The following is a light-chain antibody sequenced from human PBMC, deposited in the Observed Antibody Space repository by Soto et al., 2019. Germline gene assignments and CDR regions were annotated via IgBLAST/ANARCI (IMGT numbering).Light chain of an antibody. V-gene: IGKV3-20*01. CDR1: QSIVGF. Sequence: EIVLTQSPATLSLSPGGRATLFCRVSQSIVGFLAWYQQRPGQPPRLLIYGASSRETGIPDRFSGSGSGTDFSLTISRLEPEDFEVYYCQQHGDATITFGQGTRLEIK. J-gene: IGKJ5*01. CDR2: GAS. CDR3: QQHGDATIT.